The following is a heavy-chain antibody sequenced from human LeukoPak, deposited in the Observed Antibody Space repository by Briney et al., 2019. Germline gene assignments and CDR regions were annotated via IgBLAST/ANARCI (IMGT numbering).Heavy chain of an antibody. CDR1: GFTVSSNY. CDR3: GREELKSPYFDS. Sequence: GGSLRLSCAASGFTVSSNYMSWVRQAPGKGLEWVSVIYSGGSTYYADSVKGRFTISRDNSKNTLYLQMNSLRAEDTAVYYCGREELKSPYFDSWGKGPLLTVSS. J-gene: IGHJ4*02. D-gene: IGHD1-26*01. CDR2: IYSGGST. V-gene: IGHV3-66*01.